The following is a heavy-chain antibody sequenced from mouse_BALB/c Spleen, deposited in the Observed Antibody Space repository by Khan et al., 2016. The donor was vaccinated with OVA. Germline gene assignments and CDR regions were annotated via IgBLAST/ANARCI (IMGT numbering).Heavy chain of an antibody. J-gene: IGHJ3*01. V-gene: IGHV1S135*01. CDR1: GYSFTSYY. D-gene: IGHD2-13*01. Sequence: EVQLQQSGPELMKPGASVKISCKASGYSFTSYYIHWVIQSHGKSLEWIGYIDPFSGDTTYNQKFKGRATLTVDKSSSTAYIHISNLTSADSAGNYCTSHGDVAGYTYWGQGTLVTVSA. CDR3: TSHGDVAGYTY. CDR2: IDPFSGDT.